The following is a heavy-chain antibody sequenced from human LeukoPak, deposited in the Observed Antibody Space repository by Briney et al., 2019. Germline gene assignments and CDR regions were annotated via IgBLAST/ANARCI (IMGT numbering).Heavy chain of an antibody. CDR3: ARSVCSGGSCAKGNWFDP. J-gene: IGHJ5*02. D-gene: IGHD2-15*01. Sequence: GASVKVSCKASGYTFTSYGISWVRQAPGQGLEWMGWISAYNGNTNYAQKLQGRVTMTTDTSTSTAHMELRSLRSDDTAVYYCARSVCSGGSCAKGNWFDPWGQGTLVTVSS. V-gene: IGHV1-18*01. CDR2: ISAYNGNT. CDR1: GYTFTSYG.